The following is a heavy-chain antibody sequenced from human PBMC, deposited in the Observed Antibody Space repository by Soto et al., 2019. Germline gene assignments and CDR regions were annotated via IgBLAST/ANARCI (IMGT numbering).Heavy chain of an antibody. CDR2: ISSSGAST. CDR1: GFTFSNYA. V-gene: IGHV3-23*01. Sequence: GGSLRLSCAASGFTFSNYAMSWVRQAPGKELEWVSTISSSGASTDYADSVKGRFTISRDNSQNTLNLQMNSLRAEDTAIYYCAKNQHAMANDSLGPRTLVPVSS. J-gene: IGHJ5*01. CDR3: AKNQHAMANDS. D-gene: IGHD6-13*01.